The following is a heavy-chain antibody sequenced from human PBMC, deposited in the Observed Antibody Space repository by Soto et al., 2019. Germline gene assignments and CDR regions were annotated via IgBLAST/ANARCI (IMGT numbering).Heavy chain of an antibody. CDR3: TRFRDDYGDYVSDY. J-gene: IGHJ4*02. CDR2: IRSKAYGGTT. D-gene: IGHD4-17*01. Sequence: GGSLRLSCTASGFTFGDYAMSWFRQAPGKGLEWVGFIRSKAYGGTTEYAASVKGRFTISGDDSKSNAYLQMNSLKTEYTAVYYCTRFRDDYGDYVSDYWGQGTLVTVSS. V-gene: IGHV3-49*03. CDR1: GFTFGDYA.